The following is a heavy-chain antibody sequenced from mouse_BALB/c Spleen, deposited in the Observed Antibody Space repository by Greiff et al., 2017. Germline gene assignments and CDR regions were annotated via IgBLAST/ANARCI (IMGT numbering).Heavy chain of an antibody. CDR1: GYTFTSYT. CDR2: INPSSGYT. V-gene: IGHV1-4*02. CDR3: ARRRDFDAMDY. J-gene: IGHJ4*01. Sequence: QVQLQQSAAELARPGASVKMSCKASGYTFTSYTMHWVKQRPGQGLEWIGYINPSSGYTEYNQKFKDKTTLTADKSSSTAYMQLSSLTSEDSAVYYCARRRDFDAMDYWGQGTSVTVSS.